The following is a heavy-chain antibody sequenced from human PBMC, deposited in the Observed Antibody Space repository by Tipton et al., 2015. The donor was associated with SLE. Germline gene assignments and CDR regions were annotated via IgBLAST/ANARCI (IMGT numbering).Heavy chain of an antibody. D-gene: IGHD2-2*01. J-gene: IGHJ3*02. Sequence: QSGDEVKKPGASVKVSCKASGYTFTSYGISWVRQAPGQGLEWMGWISAYNGNTNYAQKLQGRVTMTTDTSTSTAYMELRSLRSDAAAVYSCAVGREYCSSTSCQGLAFDIWGQGTMVTVSS. CDR3: AVGREYCSSTSCQGLAFDI. V-gene: IGHV1-18*01. CDR1: GYTFTSYG. CDR2: ISAYNGNT.